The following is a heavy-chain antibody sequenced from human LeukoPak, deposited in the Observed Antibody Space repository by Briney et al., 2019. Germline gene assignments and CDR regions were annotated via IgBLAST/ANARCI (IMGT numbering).Heavy chain of an antibody. CDR2: MNPNSGNT. CDR1: GYTFTSYD. Sequence: ASVKVSCKASGYTFTSYDINWVRQATGQGLEWMGWMNPNSGNTGYAQKFQGRVTITGNTSISTAYMELSSLRSEDTAVYYCARETYDFCNLDWGQGTLVTVSS. J-gene: IGHJ4*02. CDR3: ARETYDFCNLD. D-gene: IGHD3-3*01. V-gene: IGHV1-8*03.